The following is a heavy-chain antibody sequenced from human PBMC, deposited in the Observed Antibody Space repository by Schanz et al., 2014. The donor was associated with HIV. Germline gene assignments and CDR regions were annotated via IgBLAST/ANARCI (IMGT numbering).Heavy chain of an antibody. CDR1: GFTFYTYA. V-gene: IGHV3-30*18. Sequence: VQLLESGGGLVQPGKSLRLSCAASGFTFYTYAMTWVRQAPGKGLEWVAVISHNGNNDYYAESVKGRVTISRDNSKNTLYLQMTPLRIDDTAVYYCAKPEYDSRGNSQSHFDYWGQGTLVTVSS. J-gene: IGHJ4*02. CDR2: ISHNGNND. CDR3: AKPEYDSRGNSQSHFDY. D-gene: IGHD3-22*01.